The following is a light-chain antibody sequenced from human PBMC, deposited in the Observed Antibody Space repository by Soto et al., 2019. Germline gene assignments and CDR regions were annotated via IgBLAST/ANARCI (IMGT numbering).Light chain of an antibody. CDR2: DVS. Sequence: EVVLTQSPATLSLSPRARATLSCRASQSVGNFLAWYQQKPGQAPRLLIYDVSNRATGIPARFGGSGSGTGLPPHLRKFRAGDFAIYYCQHRANWPPSVTFGGGTRV. J-gene: IGKJ4*01. CDR1: QSVGNF. CDR3: QHRANWPPSVT. V-gene: IGKV3-11*01.